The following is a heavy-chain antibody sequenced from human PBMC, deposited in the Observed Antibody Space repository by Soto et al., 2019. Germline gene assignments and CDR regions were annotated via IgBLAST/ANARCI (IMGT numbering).Heavy chain of an antibody. D-gene: IGHD2-21*02. V-gene: IGHV3-30-3*01. J-gene: IGHJ4*02. CDR3: ARDNQPLLVFDY. CDR2: ISYDGSNK. CDR1: GFTFSSYA. Sequence: QVQLVESGGGVVQPGRSLRLSCAASGFTFSSYAMHWVRQAPGKGLEWVAVISYDGSNKYYADSVKGRFTISRDNSKHTLYLQMNSLRAEDTAVYYCARDNQPLLVFDYWGQGTLVTVSS.